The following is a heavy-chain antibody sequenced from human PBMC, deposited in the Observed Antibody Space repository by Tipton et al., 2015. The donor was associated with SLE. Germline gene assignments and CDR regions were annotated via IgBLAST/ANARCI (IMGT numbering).Heavy chain of an antibody. D-gene: IGHD6-19*01. CDR2: IYFSGTT. CDR1: GGSISSGGYF. J-gene: IGHJ4*02. V-gene: IGHV4-31*03. Sequence: TLSLTCTVSGGSISSGGYFWSWIRQHPGKGLEWIGYIYFSGTTLYNPSLKSRVSISEDTSKNQFSLRLSSVTAADTAVYYCARRGGWPYFDYWGQGTLVTVSS. CDR3: ARRGGWPYFDY.